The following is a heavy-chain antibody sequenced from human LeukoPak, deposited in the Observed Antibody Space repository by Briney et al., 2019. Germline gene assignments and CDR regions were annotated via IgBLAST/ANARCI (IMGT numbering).Heavy chain of an antibody. J-gene: IGHJ6*03. Sequence: ASVKVSCKASGYTFTSYYMHWARQAPGQGLEWMGIINPSGGSTSYAQKFQGRVTMTRDMSTSTVYMELSSLRSEDAAVYYCARGADAGNYWYYYYMDVWGKGTTVTVSS. V-gene: IGHV1-46*01. D-gene: IGHD4-11*01. CDR3: ARGADAGNYWYYYYMDV. CDR2: INPSGGST. CDR1: GYTFTSYY.